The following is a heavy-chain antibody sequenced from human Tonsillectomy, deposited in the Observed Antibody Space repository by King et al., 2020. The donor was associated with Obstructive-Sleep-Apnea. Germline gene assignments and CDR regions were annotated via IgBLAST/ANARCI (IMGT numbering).Heavy chain of an antibody. D-gene: IGHD3-16*02. J-gene: IGHJ3*02. V-gene: IGHV3-72*01. Sequence: VQLVESGGGLVQPGGSLRLSCAASGFTLSDHYMDWVRQAPGKGLEWVGRSRNKANSYTTENAASVKGRFTISRDDSKNSLYLQMNSLKTEDTAVYYCVRGGEITFGGVIAPDDAFDIWGQGTMVTVSS. CDR3: VRGGEITFGGVIAPDDAFDI. CDR1: GFTLSDHY. CDR2: SRNKANSYTT.